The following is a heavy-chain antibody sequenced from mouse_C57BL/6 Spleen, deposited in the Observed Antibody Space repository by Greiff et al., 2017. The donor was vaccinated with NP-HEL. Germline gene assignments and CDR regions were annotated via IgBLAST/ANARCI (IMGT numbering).Heavy chain of an antibody. D-gene: IGHD2-10*01. V-gene: IGHV1-64*01. J-gene: IGHJ4*01. CDR2: IHPNSGST. Sequence: QVQLQQPGAELVKPGASVKLSCKASGYTFTSYWMHWVKQRPGQGLEWIGMIHPNSGSTNYNEKFKSKATLTVDKSSSTAYMQLSSLTSEDSAVYYCASPSYVSSPYAMDYWGQGTSVTVSS. CDR1: GYTFTSYW. CDR3: ASPSYVSSPYAMDY.